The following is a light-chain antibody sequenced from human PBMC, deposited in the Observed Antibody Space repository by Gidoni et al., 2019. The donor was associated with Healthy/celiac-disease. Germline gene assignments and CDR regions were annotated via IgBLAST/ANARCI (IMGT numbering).Light chain of an antibody. CDR3: QQSSNPFT. CDR1: QSVSSY. CDR2: DAS. V-gene: IGKV3-11*01. J-gene: IGKJ3*01. Sequence: EIVLTQSPATLSLSPGERATLSCRASQSVSSYLAWYQQKPGQAPRLLIYDASNRATGIPARFSGSGSGTDFTLTISSLEPEDVAVYYWQQSSNPFTFGPXTKVDIK.